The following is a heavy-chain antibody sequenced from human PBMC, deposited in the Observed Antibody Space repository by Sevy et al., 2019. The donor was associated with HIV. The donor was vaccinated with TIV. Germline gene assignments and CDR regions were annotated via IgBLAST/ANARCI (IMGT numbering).Heavy chain of an antibody. V-gene: IGHV3-21*06. CDR1: GFNFRDYS. CDR2: INNEGTYI. Sequence: GGSLRLSCVVSGFNFRDYSVNWVRQAPGKGLEWVSSINNEGTYIFYGDSVKGRFTVSRDNAKNSLYLHMNSLRTDDTAVYYCVRDGGDEYGAGSYYGPFDYWGRGTLVTVSS. J-gene: IGHJ4*02. D-gene: IGHD3-10*01. CDR3: VRDGGDEYGAGSYYGPFDY.